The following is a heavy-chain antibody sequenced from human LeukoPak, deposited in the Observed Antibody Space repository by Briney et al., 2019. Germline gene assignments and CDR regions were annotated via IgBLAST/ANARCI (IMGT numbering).Heavy chain of an antibody. CDR1: GGSISSGGYS. D-gene: IGHD3-9*01. CDR3: ARGWGNYDILTGYPFDY. J-gene: IGHJ4*02. CDR2: IYHSGST. Sequence: PSETLSLTCAVSGGSISSGGYSWSWIRQPPGKGLEWIGYIYHSGSTYYNPSLKSRVTISVDRSKNQFSLKLSSVTAADTAVYYCARGWGNYDILTGYPFDYWGQGTLVTVSS. V-gene: IGHV4-30-2*01.